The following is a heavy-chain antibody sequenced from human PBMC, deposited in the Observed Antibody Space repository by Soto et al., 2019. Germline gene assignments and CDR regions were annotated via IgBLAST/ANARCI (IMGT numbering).Heavy chain of an antibody. CDR1: GYTFTSNG. CDR2: SSAYNGNT. Sequence: GASVKVSCKASGYTFTSNGISWVRQAPGQGLEWMAWSSAYNGNTNYAQKFQGRVILTTDTSTSTAYMELRSLRSDDTAVYYCARDVTIVGVVNREEHYGMDVWGQGTTVTVSS. V-gene: IGHV1-18*04. CDR3: ARDVTIVGVVNREEHYGMDV. J-gene: IGHJ6*02. D-gene: IGHD3-3*01.